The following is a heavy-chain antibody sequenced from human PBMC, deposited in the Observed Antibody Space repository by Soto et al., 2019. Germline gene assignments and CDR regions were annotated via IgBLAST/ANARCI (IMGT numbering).Heavy chain of an antibody. CDR1: GFTLSDYW. V-gene: IGHV3-74*01. Sequence: PGGSLRLSCAASGFTLSDYWMHWVRQVPGKGLLWVSRISVDGGGTTYADSVKGRFTISRDNSKNTLYLQMNSLRAEDTAVYYCAKGDQYYDFWSGSLLFDYWGQGTLVTVSS. J-gene: IGHJ4*02. D-gene: IGHD3-3*01. CDR2: ISVDGGGT. CDR3: AKGDQYYDFWSGSLLFDY.